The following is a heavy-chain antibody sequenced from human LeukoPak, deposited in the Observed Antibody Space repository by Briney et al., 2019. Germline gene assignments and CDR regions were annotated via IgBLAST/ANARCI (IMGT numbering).Heavy chain of an antibody. CDR3: ARGVVRGVTGGGFDY. CDR2: IYYSGST. D-gene: IGHD3-10*01. CDR1: GGSITSYY. V-gene: IGHV4-59*01. J-gene: IGHJ4*02. Sequence: SETLSLTCTVSGGSITSYYWSWIRQPPGKGLECIGYIYYSGSTNYSPSLKSRVTISVDTSKNQFSLRLNAVTAADTAVYYCARGVVRGVTGGGFDYWGQGTLVTVSS.